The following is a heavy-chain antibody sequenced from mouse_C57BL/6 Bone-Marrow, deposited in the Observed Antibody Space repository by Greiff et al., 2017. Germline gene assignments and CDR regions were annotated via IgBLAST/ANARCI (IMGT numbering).Heavy chain of an antibody. V-gene: IGHV1-53*01. CDR2: INPSNGGT. J-gene: IGHJ3*01. D-gene: IGHD1-1*01. CDR3: ARSYLMATVFPFAY. CDR1: GYTFTSYW. Sequence: QVQLQQPGTELVKPGASVKLSCKASGYTFTSYWMHWVKQRPGQGLAWIGNINPSNGGTNYTEKFKSKATLPVAKSSSTAYMQLSSLTSEDSAVYYCARSYLMATVFPFAYWGQGTLVTVSA.